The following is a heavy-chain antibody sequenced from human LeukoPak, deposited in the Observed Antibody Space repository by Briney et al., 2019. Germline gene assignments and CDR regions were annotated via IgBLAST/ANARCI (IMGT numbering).Heavy chain of an antibody. CDR1: GGSFSGYY. CDR3: ARGVLLWFGESPSWFDP. V-gene: IGHV4-34*01. J-gene: IGHJ5*02. Sequence: PSETLSLTCAVYGGSFSGYYWSWIRQPPGKGLEWIGEINHSGSTNYNPSLKSRVTISVDTSKNQFSLKLSSVTAADTAVYYCARGVLLWFGESPSWFDPWGQGTLVTVSS. D-gene: IGHD3-10*01. CDR2: INHSGST.